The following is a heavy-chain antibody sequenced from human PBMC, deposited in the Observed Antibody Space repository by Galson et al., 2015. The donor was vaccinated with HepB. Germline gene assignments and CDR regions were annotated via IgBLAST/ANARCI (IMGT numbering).Heavy chain of an antibody. Sequence: QSGAEVKKPGESLKISCKGSGYSFSNRWIGWVRQMPGKGLQWMGIIYPGDSDTKYSPSFQGQVTISADKSISTAYLQWSSLKASDTAIDYCARPSRGYEPYYDSSSDSFFGYWGQGTLVTVSS. J-gene: IGHJ4*02. D-gene: IGHD3-22*01. CDR2: IYPGDSDT. V-gene: IGHV5-51*01. CDR3: ARPSRGYEPYYDSSSDSFFGY. CDR1: GYSFSNRW.